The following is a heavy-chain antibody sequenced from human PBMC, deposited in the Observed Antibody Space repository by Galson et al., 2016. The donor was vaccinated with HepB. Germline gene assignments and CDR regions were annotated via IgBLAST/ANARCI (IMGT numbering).Heavy chain of an antibody. CDR3: AKGFTALAGPRRTAPGH. D-gene: IGHD3-3*02. CDR1: GFNFEDYA. J-gene: IGHJ4*02. CDR2: INWNGRSA. V-gene: IGHV3-9*01. Sequence: SLRLSCAASGFNFEDYAMHWVRQAPGKGLEWVSGINWNGRSAEYAGSAKGRFTISRDNAKKALFLQMNSLRPEDTAFYSGAKGFTALAGPRRTAPGHWGQGTLVIVSS.